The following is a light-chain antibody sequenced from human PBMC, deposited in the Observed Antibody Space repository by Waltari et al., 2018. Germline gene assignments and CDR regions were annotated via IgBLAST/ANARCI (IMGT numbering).Light chain of an antibody. J-gene: IGKJ1*01. V-gene: IGKV1-39*01. Sequence: DIQLTQSPSSLSASVGARVTITCRASQSIGSFLNWYQQKPGKAPKILIYVASNLEDGVPSRFSGSGSGTEFTLTISSLQPEDFATYYCQETYGNPPWTFGQGTKVDIK. CDR1: QSIGSF. CDR2: VAS. CDR3: QETYGNPPWT.